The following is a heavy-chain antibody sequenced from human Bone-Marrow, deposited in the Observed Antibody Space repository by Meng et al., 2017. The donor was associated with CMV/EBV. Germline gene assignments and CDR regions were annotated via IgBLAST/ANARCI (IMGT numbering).Heavy chain of an antibody. J-gene: IGHJ4*02. D-gene: IGHD3-22*01. Sequence: GGSLRLSCAASGFPVSSDYMSWVRQAPGKGLEWVSVIYSGGSTYYADSVKGRFTISRDNSKNTLYLQMNSLRAEDTAVYYCAREGYYYDSSGYYYEYFDYWGQGTLVTVSS. CDR3: AREGYYYDSSGYYYEYFDY. CDR2: IYSGGST. V-gene: IGHV3-66*02. CDR1: GFPVSSDY.